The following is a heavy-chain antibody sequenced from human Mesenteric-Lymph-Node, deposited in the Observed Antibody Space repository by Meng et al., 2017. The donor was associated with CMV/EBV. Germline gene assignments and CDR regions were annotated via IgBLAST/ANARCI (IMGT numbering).Heavy chain of an antibody. Sequence: GGSLRLSCAASGFTFSSYSMNWVRQAPGKGLEWVSFIASTSSYIYYADSVKGRFTISRDNAKKSLYLQMNSLRAEDTAVYYCARSSSVYYYYGMDVWGQGTTVTVSS. V-gene: IGHV3-21*01. J-gene: IGHJ6*02. CDR2: IASTSSYI. D-gene: IGHD6-6*01. CDR3: ARSSSVYYYYGMDV. CDR1: GFTFSSYS.